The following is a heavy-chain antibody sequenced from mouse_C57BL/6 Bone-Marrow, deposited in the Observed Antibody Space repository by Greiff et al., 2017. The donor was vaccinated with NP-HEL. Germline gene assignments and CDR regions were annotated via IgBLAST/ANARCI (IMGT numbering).Heavy chain of an antibody. CDR2: INPSTGGT. D-gene: IGHD1-1*01. CDR3: ARKALRGYYAMDY. Sequence: EVKLQESGPELVKPGASVKISCKASGYSFTGYYMNWVKQSPEKSLEWIGEINPSTGGTTYNQKFKAKATLTVDKSSSTAYMQLKSLTSEDSAVYYCARKALRGYYAMDYWGQGTSVTVSS. CDR1: GYSFTGYY. J-gene: IGHJ4*01. V-gene: IGHV1-42*01.